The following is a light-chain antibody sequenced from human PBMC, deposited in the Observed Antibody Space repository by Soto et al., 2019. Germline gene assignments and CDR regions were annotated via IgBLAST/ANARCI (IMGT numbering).Light chain of an antibody. CDR3: QKSDTTPWT. V-gene: IGKV3-15*01. CDR1: QSVSSN. CDR2: GAS. J-gene: IGKJ1*01. Sequence: EIVMTQSPATLSLSPGDSATLSCRASQSVSSNLAWYQQKTGQAPSLLIYGASTRATGIPDRLSGSGSGTELNLTISSLQPEDFATYYCQKSDTTPWTFGQGTKVDIK.